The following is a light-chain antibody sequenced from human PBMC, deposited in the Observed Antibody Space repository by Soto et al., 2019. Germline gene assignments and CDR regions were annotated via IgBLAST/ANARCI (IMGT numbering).Light chain of an antibody. CDR3: QQYNTCPLT. CDR2: KAS. Sequence: DIQMTQSPSTLSASVGDRVTITCRASQSISTWLAWYQQKPGKAPKLLIYKASSLESGVPSRLSGSGSGTEFTLSISSLQPDDFATYYCQQYNTCPLTFGGGTTVELK. V-gene: IGKV1-5*03. J-gene: IGKJ4*01. CDR1: QSISTW.